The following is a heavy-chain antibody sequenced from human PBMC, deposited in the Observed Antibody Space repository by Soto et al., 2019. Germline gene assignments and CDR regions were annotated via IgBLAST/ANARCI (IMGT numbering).Heavy chain of an antibody. J-gene: IGHJ4*02. D-gene: IGHD4-4*01. Sequence: TSETLSLTCAVSGGSISSGGYSWSWIRQPPGKGLGWIGYIYHSGSTYYNPSLKSRVTISVDRSKNQFSLNLSSVTAADTAVYYCARGMTTVTTYDYWGQGTLVTVSS. CDR1: GGSISSGGYS. V-gene: IGHV4-30-2*01. CDR3: ARGMTTVTTYDY. CDR2: IYHSGST.